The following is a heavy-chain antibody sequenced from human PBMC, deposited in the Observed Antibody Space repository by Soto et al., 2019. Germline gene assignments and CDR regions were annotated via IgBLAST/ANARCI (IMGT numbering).Heavy chain of an antibody. D-gene: IGHD5-12*01. CDR3: AKLAGGYDWVEY. J-gene: IGHJ4*02. CDR1: GFTFSSYG. Sequence: QVQLVESGGGVVQPGRSLRLSCAASGFTFSSYGMHWVRQAPGKGLEWVAVISYDGSNKYYADSVKGRFTISRDNSKNTLYLQMNSLRAEDTAVYYCAKLAGGYDWVEYWGQGTLVTVSS. CDR2: ISYDGSNK. V-gene: IGHV3-30*18.